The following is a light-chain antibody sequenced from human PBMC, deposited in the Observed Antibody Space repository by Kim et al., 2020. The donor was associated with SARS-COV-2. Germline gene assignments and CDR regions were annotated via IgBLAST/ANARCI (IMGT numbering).Light chain of an antibody. J-gene: IGLJ2*01. CDR1: SLRSYY. V-gene: IGLV3-19*01. CDR3: NSRDSSGNHVV. CDR2: GKN. Sequence: ALGQSVRITCQGDSLRSYYASWYQQKPGQAPVLVIYGKNNRPSGIPDRFSGSSSGNTASLTITGAQAEDEADYYCNSRDSSGNHVVFGGGTQLTVL.